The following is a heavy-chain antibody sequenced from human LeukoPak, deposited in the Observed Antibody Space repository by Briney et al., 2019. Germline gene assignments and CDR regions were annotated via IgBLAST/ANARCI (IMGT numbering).Heavy chain of an antibody. D-gene: IGHD6-6*01. Sequence: GGSLRLSCIASGFSFSGHWMHWARQLPGKGLVWVSRISPTGSTTSYADSVKGRFTVSRDNAKNTLYLQVNNLRAENTAVYYCARGPNSNWSGLDFWGQGTLLTVSS. CDR3: ARGPNSNWSGLDF. V-gene: IGHV3-74*01. CDR2: ISPTGSTT. J-gene: IGHJ4*02. CDR1: GFSFSGHW.